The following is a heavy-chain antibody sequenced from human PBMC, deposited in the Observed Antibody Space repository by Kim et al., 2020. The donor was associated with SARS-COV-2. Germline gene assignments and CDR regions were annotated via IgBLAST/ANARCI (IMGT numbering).Heavy chain of an antibody. CDR3: ARDHRGSGWYSYYYYYGMDV. D-gene: IGHD6-19*01. Sequence: GGSLRLSCAASGFTFSSYGMHWVRQAPGKGLEWVAVISYDGSNKYYADSVKGRFTISRDNSKNTLYLQMNSLRAEDTAVYYCARDHRGSGWYSYYYYYGMDVWGQGTTVTVSS. J-gene: IGHJ6*02. V-gene: IGHV3-33*05. CDR2: ISYDGSNK. CDR1: GFTFSSYG.